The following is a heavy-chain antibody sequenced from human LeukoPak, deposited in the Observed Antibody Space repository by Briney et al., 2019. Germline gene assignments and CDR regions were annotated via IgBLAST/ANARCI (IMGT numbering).Heavy chain of an antibody. CDR2: IYYSGST. CDR1: GGSISSGDYY. V-gene: IGHV4-30-4*01. J-gene: IGHJ4*02. Sequence: PSETLSLTRTVSGGSISSGDYYWSWIRQPPGKGLEWIGYIYYSGSTYYNPSLKSRVTISVDTSKNQFPLKLSSVTAADTAVYYCARASAQLLRGVDYWGQGTLVTVSS. CDR3: ARASAQLLRGVDY. D-gene: IGHD2/OR15-2a*01.